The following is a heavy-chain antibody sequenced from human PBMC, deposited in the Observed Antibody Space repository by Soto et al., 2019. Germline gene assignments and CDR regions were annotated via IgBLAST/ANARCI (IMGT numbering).Heavy chain of an antibody. J-gene: IGHJ5*02. CDR1: GYTFTSYG. V-gene: IGHV1-18*01. CDR3: ARLAFVYKRDGRAPDWFDP. CDR2: ISAYNGNT. Sequence: ASVKVSCKASGYTFTSYGISWVRQAPGQGLEWMGWISAYNGNTNYAQKLQGRVTMTTDTSTSTAYMELRSLRSDDTAVYYCARLAFVYKRDGRAPDWFDPWGQGTLVTVSS. D-gene: IGHD3-10*01.